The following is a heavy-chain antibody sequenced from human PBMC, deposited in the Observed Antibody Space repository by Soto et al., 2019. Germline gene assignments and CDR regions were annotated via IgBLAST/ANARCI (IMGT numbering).Heavy chain of an antibody. Sequence: GGSLRLSCAASGFTFSSYSMNWVRQAPGKGLEWVSYISSSSSTIYYADSVKGRFTISRDNAKNSLYLQMNSLRDEDTAVYYCARDLDLLRRGYSYGYDNYWGQGTLVTVSS. CDR1: GFTFSSYS. CDR2: ISSSSSTI. J-gene: IGHJ4*02. CDR3: ARDLDLLRRGYSYGYDNY. D-gene: IGHD5-18*01. V-gene: IGHV3-48*02.